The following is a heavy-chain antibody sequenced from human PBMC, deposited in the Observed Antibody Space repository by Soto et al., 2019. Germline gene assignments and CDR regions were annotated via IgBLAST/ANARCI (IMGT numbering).Heavy chain of an antibody. J-gene: IGHJ3*02. D-gene: IGHD4-4*01. CDR2: IKQDGSEI. Sequence: EVQLVESGGGLVQPGGSLRLSCAASGFTLSDYWMSWVRQAPGKGLEWVANIKQDGSEIYYVVSVKGRFTISRDNAKNSLFLQMNSLRAEYTAVYYCLITTSAFDIWGQGTLVTVSS. V-gene: IGHV3-7*01. CDR1: GFTLSDYW. CDR3: LITTSAFDI.